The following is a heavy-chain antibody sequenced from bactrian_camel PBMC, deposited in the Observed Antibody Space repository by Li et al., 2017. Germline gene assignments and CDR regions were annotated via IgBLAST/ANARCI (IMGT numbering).Heavy chain of an antibody. V-gene: IGHV3S53*01. J-gene: IGHJ4*01. CDR3: GAGIPGAWYPSGCSTSVTGLSY. D-gene: IGHD6*01. Sequence: VQLVESGGGSVQAGGSLRLSCAASAYTYSKNCMGWFRQAPGKEREGVATIYTTDGKTRYADSVKGRFTIFQDNAKNTVYLQMNSLKPEDTATYYCGAGIPGAWYPSGCSTSVTGLSYWGQGTQVTVS. CDR2: IYTTDGKT. CDR1: AYTYSKNC.